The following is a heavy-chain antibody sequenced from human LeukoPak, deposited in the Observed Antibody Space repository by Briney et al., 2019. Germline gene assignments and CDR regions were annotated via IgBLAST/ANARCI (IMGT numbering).Heavy chain of an antibody. CDR2: ISSSSSYI. V-gene: IGHV3-21*01. CDR3: ARGADSSGYYY. J-gene: IGHJ4*02. CDR1: GFTFSSYS. D-gene: IGHD3-22*01. Sequence: GGSLRLSCAASGFTFSSYSMNWVRQAPGKGLEWVSSISSSSSYIYYADSVKGRFTISRDNAKNSPYLQMNSLRAEDTAVYYCARGADSSGYYYWGQGTLVTVSS.